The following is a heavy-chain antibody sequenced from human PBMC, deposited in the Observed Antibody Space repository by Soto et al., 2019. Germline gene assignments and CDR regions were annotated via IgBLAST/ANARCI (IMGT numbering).Heavy chain of an antibody. J-gene: IGHJ4*02. Sequence: EVQLLESGGGLVQPGGSLRLSCAASGFTFSSYAMSWVRQAPGKWLEWVSAISGSGGSTYYADSVKGRFTISRDNSKNTLYLQMNSLRAEDTAVYYCAKPPSSSWYLSDYWGQGTLVTVSS. V-gene: IGHV3-23*01. D-gene: IGHD6-13*01. CDR1: GFTFSSYA. CDR3: AKPPSSSWYLSDY. CDR2: ISGSGGST.